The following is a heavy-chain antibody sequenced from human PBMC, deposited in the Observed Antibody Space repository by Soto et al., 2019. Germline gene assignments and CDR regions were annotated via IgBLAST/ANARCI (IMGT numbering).Heavy chain of an antibody. Sequence: QVQLQESGPGLVKPSGTLSLTCAVSSGSISSSNWWSWVRQPPGKGLEWIGDIYHSGSTNYNQSLKSRVTISVDKAKNQFSLKLSSVTAADTAVYYWARVPLVRVAALNWYFELWGRGTLVTVSS. CDR3: ARVPLVRVAALNWYFEL. D-gene: IGHD6-13*01. J-gene: IGHJ2*01. CDR1: SGSISSSNW. CDR2: IYHSGST. V-gene: IGHV4-4*02.